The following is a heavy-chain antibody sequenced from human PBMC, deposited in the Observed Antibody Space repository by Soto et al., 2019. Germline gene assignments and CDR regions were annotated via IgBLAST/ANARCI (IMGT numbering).Heavy chain of an antibody. CDR1: GGSVSSGSYY. Sequence: SETLSLTCTVSGGSVSSGSYYWSWIRQPPGKGLEWIGYIYYRGTTIYSPSLDRRVTLSVDTAKDQVSLKLTSVTPADTAVYYCARHPTIARFQNGLDVWGHGTMVTVSS. CDR2: IYYRGTT. V-gene: IGHV4-61*01. CDR3: ARHPTIARFQNGLDV. J-gene: IGHJ6*02. D-gene: IGHD1-1*01.